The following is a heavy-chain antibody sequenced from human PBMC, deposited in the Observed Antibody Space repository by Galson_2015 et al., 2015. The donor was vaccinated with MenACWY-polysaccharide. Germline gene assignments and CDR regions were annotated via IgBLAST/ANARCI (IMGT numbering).Heavy chain of an antibody. D-gene: IGHD2-2*01. J-gene: IGHJ6*02. CDR2: IRYDGRDK. V-gene: IGHV3-30*02. CDR3: ARTYCSRTSCYGMDV. CDR1: GFTFSSYG. Sequence: SLRLSCAASGFTFSSYGMHWVRQAPGKGLKWVAFIRYDGRDKYYADSVKGRFTLSRDNSKNTLYLQMDSLSAEDTAAYYCARTYCSRTSCYGMDVWGQGTTVTVSS.